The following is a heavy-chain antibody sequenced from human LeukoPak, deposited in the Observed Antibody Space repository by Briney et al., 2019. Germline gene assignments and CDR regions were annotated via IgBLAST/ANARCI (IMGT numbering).Heavy chain of an antibody. CDR2: ISGYNGDT. J-gene: IGHJ4*02. CDR1: GGTFSSYA. Sequence: ASVKVSCKASGGTFSSYAISWVRQAPGQGLEWMGWISGYNGDTKDAQNFQGRVTMTTDTSTSTAYMELTSLRYDDTAVYYCARGGPVDVNSWYFFDYWGQGTLVTVSS. CDR3: ARGGPVDVNSWYFFDY. D-gene: IGHD6-13*01. V-gene: IGHV1-18*01.